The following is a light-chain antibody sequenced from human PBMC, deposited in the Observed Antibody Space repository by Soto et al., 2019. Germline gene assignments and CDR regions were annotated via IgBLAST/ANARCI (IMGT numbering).Light chain of an antibody. V-gene: IGKV3-15*01. J-gene: IGKJ2*02. CDR1: QSVSSN. CDR3: QQYNGWPAAST. CDR2: GAS. Sequence: IVMTQSPATLSVSPGERATLSCRASQSVSSNLAWYQQKPGQAPRLLIYGASTRATGIPARFSGSGSGTECTLTSSSLQSEDFAAYYWQQYNGWPAASTFGQGTKLDIK.